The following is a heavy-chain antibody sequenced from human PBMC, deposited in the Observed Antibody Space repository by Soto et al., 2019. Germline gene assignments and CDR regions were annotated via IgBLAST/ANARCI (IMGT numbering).Heavy chain of an antibody. V-gene: IGHV5-10-1*01. CDR2: INPSDSHT. CDR3: ARHASYYVSSGYFGTY. J-gene: IGHJ4*02. D-gene: IGHD3-22*01. Sequence: GESLKISCQGSGYTFTNHWITWVRQMPGKGLEWMGRINPSDSHTNYSPSFQGHVTMSVDKSISTAYLQWSSLKASDSAMYYCARHASYYVSSGYFGTYWGQGTLVTVSS. CDR1: GYTFTNHW.